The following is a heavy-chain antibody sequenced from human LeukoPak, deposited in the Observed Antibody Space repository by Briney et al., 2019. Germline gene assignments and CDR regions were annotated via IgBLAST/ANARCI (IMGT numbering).Heavy chain of an antibody. CDR2: ITANGGGT. V-gene: IGHV3-23*01. D-gene: IGHD6-19*01. J-gene: IGHJ3*02. Sequence: GGSLRLSCAASGFTFSSYVMSWVRQAPGKGLEWVSAITANGGGTNYADSVKGRFAISRDNSKNTLSLQMSSLRVEDTAIYYCARRGGSRGWGAFDIWGQGTIVTVSS. CDR1: GFTFSSYV. CDR3: ARRGGSRGWGAFDI.